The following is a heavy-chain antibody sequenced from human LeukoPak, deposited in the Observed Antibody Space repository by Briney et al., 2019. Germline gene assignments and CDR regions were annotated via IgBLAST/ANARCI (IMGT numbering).Heavy chain of an antibody. D-gene: IGHD1-26*01. CDR1: GFTFRSYE. CDR3: ARDGLSGDQAFDAFDI. CDR2: IRSSGSNM. Sequence: GGSLRLSCAASGFTFRSYEMSWVRQAPGKGLGWIAYIRSSGSNMYYADSVRGRFSISRDNAKDSLYLQMNSLRAEDTAIYYCARDGLSGDQAFDAFDIWGQGTMVTVSS. J-gene: IGHJ3*02. V-gene: IGHV3-48*03.